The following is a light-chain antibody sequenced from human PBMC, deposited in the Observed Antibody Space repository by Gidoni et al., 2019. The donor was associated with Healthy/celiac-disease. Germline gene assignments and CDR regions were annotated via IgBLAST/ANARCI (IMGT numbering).Light chain of an antibody. Sequence: QAVVTQEPSLTVSPGGTVTLTCGYSTGAVTSGHYPYWFQQKPGQAPRTLIYDTSTKHSWTPARFSGSLLGGKAALTLSGAQPEDEAEYYCLLSYSGARAGVFGGGTKLTVL. CDR1: TGAVTSGHY. J-gene: IGLJ3*02. CDR2: DTS. CDR3: LLSYSGARAGV. V-gene: IGLV7-46*01.